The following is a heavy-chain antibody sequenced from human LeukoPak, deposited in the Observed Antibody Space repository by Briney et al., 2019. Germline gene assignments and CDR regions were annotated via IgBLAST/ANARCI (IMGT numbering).Heavy chain of an antibody. D-gene: IGHD3-22*01. CDR2: IKQDGSEK. CDR3: ARDFFSAMEDYYDSSGYYYFDY. V-gene: IGHV3-7*01. Sequence: PGRSLRLSCAASGFTFSSYWMSWVRQAPGKGLEWVANIKQDGSEKYYVDSVKGRFTISRDNAKNSLYLQMNSLRAEDTAVYYCARDFFSAMEDYYDSSGYYYFDYWVQGTLVTVCS. CDR1: GFTFSSYW. J-gene: IGHJ4*02.